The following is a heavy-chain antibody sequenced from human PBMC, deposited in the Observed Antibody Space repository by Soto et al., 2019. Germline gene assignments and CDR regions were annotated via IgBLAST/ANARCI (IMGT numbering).Heavy chain of an antibody. D-gene: IGHD5-12*01. CDR3: AREKYGTDIVATNNYYYGMDV. CDR2: ISAYNGNT. J-gene: IGHJ6*02. CDR1: GYTFTSYG. V-gene: IGHV1-18*01. Sequence: GASVKVSCKASGYTFTSYGISWVRQAPGQGLEWMGWISAYNGNTNCAQKLQGRVTMTTGTSTSTAYMELRSLRSDDTAVYYCAREKYGTDIVATNNYYYGMDVWGQGTTVTVSS.